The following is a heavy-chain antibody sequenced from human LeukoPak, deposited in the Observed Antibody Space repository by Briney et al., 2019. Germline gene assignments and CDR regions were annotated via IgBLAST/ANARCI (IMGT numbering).Heavy chain of an antibody. CDR2: ISYDGSNK. Sequence: PGGSLRLSCAASGFTFSSYAMHWVRQAPGKGLEWVAVISYDGSNKYYADSVKGRFTISRDNSKNTLYLQMNSLRAEDTAVYYCARSGSRLRGNNWFDPWGQGTLVTVSS. CDR3: ARSGSRLRGNNWFDP. CDR1: GFTFSSYA. V-gene: IGHV3-30-3*01. J-gene: IGHJ5*02. D-gene: IGHD5-12*01.